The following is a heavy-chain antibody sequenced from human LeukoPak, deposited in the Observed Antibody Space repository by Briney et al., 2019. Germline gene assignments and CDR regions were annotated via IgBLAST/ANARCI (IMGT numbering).Heavy chain of an antibody. CDR1: GYSISSGYY. J-gene: IGHJ4*02. Sequence: PSETLSLTCTVSGYSISSGYYWGWIRQPPGKGLEWIGSIYHSGSTYYNPSLKSRVTISVDTSKNQFSLKPSSVTAADTAVYYCARVRVHYDFWSGYPDYFDYWGQGTLVTVSS. CDR3: ARVRVHYDFWSGYPDYFDY. D-gene: IGHD3-3*01. CDR2: IYHSGST. V-gene: IGHV4-38-2*02.